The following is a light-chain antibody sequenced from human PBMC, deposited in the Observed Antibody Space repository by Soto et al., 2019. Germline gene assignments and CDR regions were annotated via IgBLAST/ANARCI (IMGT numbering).Light chain of an antibody. V-gene: IGKV1-5*01. CDR3: QQYKSGST. CDR2: EAS. CDR1: HNIDRW. J-gene: IGKJ1*01. Sequence: DIQMTQSHSTLPTSVGDRATITCRATHNIDRWLDWYQQKPGKAPKLQIYEASSLESGVPSRFSGSGSGTEFARTVGGMRAEELANYWCQQYKSGSTFGQEIKLYFK.